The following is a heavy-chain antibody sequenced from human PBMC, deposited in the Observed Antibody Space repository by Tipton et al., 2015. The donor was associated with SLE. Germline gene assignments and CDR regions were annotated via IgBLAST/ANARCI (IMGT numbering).Heavy chain of an antibody. CDR2: ISYDGSNK. Sequence: RSLRLSCAASGFTFSGYAMHWVRQAPGKGLEWVALISYDGSNKYYADSVKGRLTISRDNSKNTLYLQMNSLRVEDTAMYYCARDYLDWYFDLWGRGTLVTVSS. J-gene: IGHJ2*01. V-gene: IGHV3-30*04. CDR1: GFTFSGYA. CDR3: ARDYLDWYFDL.